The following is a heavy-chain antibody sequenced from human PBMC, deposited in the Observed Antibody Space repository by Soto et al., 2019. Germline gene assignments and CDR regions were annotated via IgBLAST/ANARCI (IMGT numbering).Heavy chain of an antibody. CDR3: ARPSGSYLYYFDY. J-gene: IGHJ4*02. CDR1: GGSISSSSYY. V-gene: IGHV4-39*01. D-gene: IGHD1-26*01. Sequence: SETLSLTCTVSGGSISSSSYYWGWIRQPPGKGLEWIGSIYYSGSTYYNPSLKSRVTISVDTSKDQFSLKLSSVTAADTAVYYCARPSGSYLYYFDYWGQGTLVTVSS. CDR2: IYYSGST.